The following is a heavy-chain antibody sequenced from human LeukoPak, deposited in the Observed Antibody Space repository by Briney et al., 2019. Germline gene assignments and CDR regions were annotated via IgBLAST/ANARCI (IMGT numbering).Heavy chain of an antibody. V-gene: IGHV3-30*02. D-gene: IGHD3-10*01. Sequence: PGGSLRLSSAASGFTFSNYGMHWVRQAPGKGLEWVALISFDGSQKYYADSVKGRFTISRDNSKSTVYLQMNSLRVEDAAVYYCSKDLTSDFGGDLDPWGQGTLVTVSS. CDR3: SKDLTSDFGGDLDP. CDR2: ISFDGSQK. J-gene: IGHJ5*02. CDR1: GFTFSNYG.